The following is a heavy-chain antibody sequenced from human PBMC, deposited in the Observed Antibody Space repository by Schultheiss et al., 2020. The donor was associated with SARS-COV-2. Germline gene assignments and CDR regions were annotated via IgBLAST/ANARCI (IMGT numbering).Heavy chain of an antibody. Sequence: GESLKISCAASGFTVSSNYMSWVRQAPGKGLEWVSVIYSGGSTYYADSVKGRFTISRDNAKNSLYVQMNSLRDEDTAVYYCARTTVVTPFGSGLVAFDIWGQGTMVTVSS. CDR3: ARTTVVTPFGSGLVAFDI. V-gene: IGHV3-53*01. D-gene: IGHD4-23*01. CDR1: GFTVSSNY. CDR2: IYSGGST. J-gene: IGHJ3*02.